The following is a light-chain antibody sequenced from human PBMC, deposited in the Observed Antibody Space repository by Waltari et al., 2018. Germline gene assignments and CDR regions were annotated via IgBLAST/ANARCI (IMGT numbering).Light chain of an antibody. CDR1: SSDVGSYNH. Sequence: QSALTQPASVSGSPGQSITLSCTGTSSDVGSYNHVSWYQQHPGKAPKLMIYDVSYRPSGVSNRFSGSKSGNTASLTISGLQAEDEADYYCSSYITTNTLELFGGGTSLTVL. J-gene: IGLJ2*01. V-gene: IGLV2-14*03. CDR3: SSYITTNTLEL. CDR2: DVS.